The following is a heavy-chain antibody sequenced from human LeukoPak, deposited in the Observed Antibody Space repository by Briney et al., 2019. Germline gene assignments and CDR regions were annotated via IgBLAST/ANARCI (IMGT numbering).Heavy chain of an antibody. Sequence: PGGSLRLSCAASGFTFSSYWMHWVRQAPGKGLVWVSRINSDGSSTSYADSVKGRFTISRDNAKNTLYLQMNSLRAEDTAVYYCARDRMGYCSGGSCYEGQYYFDYWGQGTLVTVSS. V-gene: IGHV3-74*01. CDR3: ARDRMGYCSGGSCYEGQYYFDY. J-gene: IGHJ4*02. D-gene: IGHD2-15*01. CDR2: INSDGSST. CDR1: GFTFSSYW.